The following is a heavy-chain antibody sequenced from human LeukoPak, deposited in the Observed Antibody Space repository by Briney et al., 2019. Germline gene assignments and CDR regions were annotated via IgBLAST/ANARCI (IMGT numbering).Heavy chain of an antibody. CDR1: GFTFSSYG. J-gene: IGHJ3*02. CDR3: ARNQDYGVYNSVGAFDI. D-gene: IGHD4-17*01. Sequence: PGGSLRLSCAASGFTFSSYGMHSVRQAPGKGLEWVAVIWYDGSNKYYADSVKGRFTISRDNSKNTLYLQMNSLRAEDTAVYYCARNQDYGVYNSVGAFDIWGQGTMVTVSS. V-gene: IGHV3-33*01. CDR2: IWYDGSNK.